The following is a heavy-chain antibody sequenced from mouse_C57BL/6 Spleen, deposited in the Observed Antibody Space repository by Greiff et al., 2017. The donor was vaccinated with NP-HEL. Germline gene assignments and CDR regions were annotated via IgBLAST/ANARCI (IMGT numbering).Heavy chain of an antibody. J-gene: IGHJ4*01. V-gene: IGHV2-2*01. CDR1: GFSLTSYG. CDR2: IWSGGST. D-gene: IGHD2-10*02. CDR3: ARLVWPYYYAMDY. Sequence: VQVVESGPGLVQPSQSLSITCTVSGFSLTSYGVHWVRQSPGKGLEWLGVIWSGGSTDYNAAFISRLSISKDNSKSQVFFKMNSLQADDTAIYYCARLVWPYYYAMDYWGQGTSVTVSS.